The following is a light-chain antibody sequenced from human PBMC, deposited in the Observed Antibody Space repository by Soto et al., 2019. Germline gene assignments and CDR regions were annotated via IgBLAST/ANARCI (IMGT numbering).Light chain of an antibody. CDR1: QGIDNW. V-gene: IGKV1-12*01. CDR3: QQGYSYPVT. CDR2: AAS. Sequence: DIQMTQSPSSVSASVGDRVTITCRASQGIDNWLAWYQQKPGKAPKLLIYAASSLQSGVPSRFSGSGSGTDSTLTISSLQPEDFATYSCQQGYSYPVTFGQGTRLEIK. J-gene: IGKJ5*01.